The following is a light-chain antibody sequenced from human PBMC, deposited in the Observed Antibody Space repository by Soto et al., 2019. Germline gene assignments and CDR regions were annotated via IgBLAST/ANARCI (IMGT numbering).Light chain of an antibody. CDR2: DAS. J-gene: IGKJ4*01. CDR3: QQYNNWLPLT. V-gene: IGKV3-15*01. Sequence: EIVMTQSPATLSVSPGERATLSCRASQSISSNLAWYQQKPGQAPRLLIYDASTRATGIPAKFTGSGSGTEFTLTISSLQSEDVGTYYCQQYNNWLPLTFGGGTKVEIK. CDR1: QSISSN.